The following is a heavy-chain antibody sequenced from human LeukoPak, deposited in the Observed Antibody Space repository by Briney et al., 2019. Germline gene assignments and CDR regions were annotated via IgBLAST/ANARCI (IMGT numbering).Heavy chain of an antibody. J-gene: IGHJ5*02. D-gene: IGHD2-2*02. CDR1: GFTFSSYS. Sequence: GGSLRLSCAASGFTFSSYSMNWVRQAPGKGREWVSYISSSSSTIYYADSVKGRFTISRDNAKNSLYLQMNSLRAEDTAVYYCAANDCSSTSCYSFWFDPWGQGTLVTVSS. V-gene: IGHV3-48*01. CDR3: AANDCSSTSCYSFWFDP. CDR2: ISSSSSTI.